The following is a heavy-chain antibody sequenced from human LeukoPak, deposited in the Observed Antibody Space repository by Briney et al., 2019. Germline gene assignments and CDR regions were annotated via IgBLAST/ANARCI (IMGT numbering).Heavy chain of an antibody. J-gene: IGHJ4*02. CDR2: IGSNGGST. CDR3: AREGSGWYVGAIDY. D-gene: IGHD6-19*01. Sequence: PGGSLRLSCAASGFTFSSYAMHWVRQAPGKGLEYVSAIGSNGGSTYYANSVKGRFTISRDNSKNTLYLQMGSLRAEDMAVYYCAREGSGWYVGAIDYWGQGTLVTVSS. V-gene: IGHV3-64*01. CDR1: GFTFSSYA.